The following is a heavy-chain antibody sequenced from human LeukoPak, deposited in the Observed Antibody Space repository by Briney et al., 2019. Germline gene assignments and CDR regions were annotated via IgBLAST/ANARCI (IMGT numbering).Heavy chain of an antibody. V-gene: IGHV3-7*01. J-gene: IGHJ1*01. CDR1: GFTFSNYW. Sequence: GGSLRLSCAGSGFTFSNYWMGWVRQAPGKGLQWVANIKTDGSEKYYVDSVKGRFTISRDNAKNSLYLQMNSLRAEETAVYYCATYSSLNRREFQYWGQGTLLPLSS. CDR3: ATYSSLNRREFQY. CDR2: IKTDGSEK. D-gene: IGHD3-22*01.